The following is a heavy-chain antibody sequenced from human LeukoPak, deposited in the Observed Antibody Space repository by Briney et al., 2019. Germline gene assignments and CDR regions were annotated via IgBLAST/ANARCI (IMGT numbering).Heavy chain of an antibody. Sequence: ASVKVPCKASGYTFTSYAMNWVRQAPGQGLEWMGRINTNTGNPTYAQGFTGRFVFSLDTSVSTAYLQISSLKAEDTAVYYCARDSGSGWYMVDAFDIWGQGTMVTVSS. D-gene: IGHD6-19*01. CDR3: ARDSGSGWYMVDAFDI. V-gene: IGHV7-4-1*02. CDR2: INTNTGNP. J-gene: IGHJ3*02. CDR1: GYTFTSYA.